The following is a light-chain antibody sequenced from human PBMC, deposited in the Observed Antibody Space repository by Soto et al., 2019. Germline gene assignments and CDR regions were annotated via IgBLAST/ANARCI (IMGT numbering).Light chain of an antibody. CDR1: QSVSSSY. CDR2: GAS. CDR3: QQYGSSSWT. Sequence: EIVLTQSPGTLSLSPGERATLSCRASQSVSSSYLAWYQQKPGQAPRLLIYGASSRATGISDRFSGSGSGTDLTITISRLEPEDGEVYDCQQYGSSSWTFGQGTKVDIK. J-gene: IGKJ1*01. V-gene: IGKV3-20*01.